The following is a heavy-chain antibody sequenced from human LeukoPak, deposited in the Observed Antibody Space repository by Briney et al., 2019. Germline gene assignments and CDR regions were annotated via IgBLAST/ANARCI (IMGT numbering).Heavy chain of an antibody. D-gene: IGHD2-21*02. CDR1: GGSISSSNW. J-gene: IGHJ4*02. V-gene: IGHV4-4*02. Sequence: PSETLSLTCAVSGGSISSSNWWSWVRQPPGKGLEWIGEIYHSGSTNSNPSLKSRVTISVDKSKNQFSLKLSSVTAADTAVYYCARDPGPCGGDCYSSWGQGTLVTISS. CDR3: ARDPGPCGGDCYSS. CDR2: IYHSGST.